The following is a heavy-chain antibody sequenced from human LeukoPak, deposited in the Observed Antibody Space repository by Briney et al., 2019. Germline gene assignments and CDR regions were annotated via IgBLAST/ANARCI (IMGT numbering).Heavy chain of an antibody. CDR3: AKDAGGYYYYYMGV. CDR1: GFIFDDYA. D-gene: IGHD1-26*01. V-gene: IGHV3-9*01. J-gene: IGHJ6*03. Sequence: PGGSLRLSCAASGFIFDDYAMHWVREAPGKGLEWVSGISWNSNTIGYADSVKGRFTISRDNAKNSLYLQINSLRPEDTALYYCAKDAGGYYYYYMGVWGKGTTVTISS. CDR2: ISWNSNTI.